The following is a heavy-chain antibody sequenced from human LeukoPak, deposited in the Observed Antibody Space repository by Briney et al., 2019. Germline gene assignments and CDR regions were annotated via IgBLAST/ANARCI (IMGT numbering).Heavy chain of an antibody. CDR2: IYPGDSDT. CDR1: GYSFTSYW. V-gene: IGHV5-51*01. Sequence: GESLKISCKGSGYSFTSYWIGWVRQMPGKGLEGMGIIYPGDSDTRYSPFFQGQVTISANKSISTAYLQWSSLKASDTAMYYCARLEYSSSSYYFDYWGQGTLVTVSS. J-gene: IGHJ4*02. CDR3: ARLEYSSSSYYFDY. D-gene: IGHD6-6*01.